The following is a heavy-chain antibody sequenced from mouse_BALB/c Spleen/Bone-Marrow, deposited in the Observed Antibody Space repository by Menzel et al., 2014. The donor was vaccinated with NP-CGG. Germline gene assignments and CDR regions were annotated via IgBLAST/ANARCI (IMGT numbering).Heavy chain of an antibody. CDR3: ASYVYGYYFDY. CDR1: GFNVKDTY. V-gene: IGHV14-3*02. Sequence: EVQLQQSGADLVKPGASVKLSCTASGFNVKDTYIHWVKQRPEQGLEWIGRIDPANGNTKYDPKFQGKATITADTSSNPAYQPLSSLAYDDDAVYYCASYVYGYYFDYWGQGTSLTVSS. J-gene: IGHJ2*02. D-gene: IGHD2-2*01. CDR2: IDPANGNT.